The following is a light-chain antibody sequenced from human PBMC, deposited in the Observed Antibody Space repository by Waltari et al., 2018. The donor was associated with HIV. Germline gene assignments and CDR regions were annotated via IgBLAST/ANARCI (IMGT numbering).Light chain of an antibody. CDR3: AAWDDSLSGYV. Sequence: QSVLTQPPSASGTPGQRVTISFSGGSSNIGSNYVFWYQLLPGTAPKLLVHRNDQRPSGVPDRLSGSKSGTSASLAISGLRSEDEADYYCAAWDDSLSGYVFGTGTKVTVL. J-gene: IGLJ1*01. CDR1: SSNIGSNY. CDR2: RND. V-gene: IGLV1-47*01.